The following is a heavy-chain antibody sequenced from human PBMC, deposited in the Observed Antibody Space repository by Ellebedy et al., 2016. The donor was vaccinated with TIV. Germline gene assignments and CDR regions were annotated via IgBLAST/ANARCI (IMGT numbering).Heavy chain of an antibody. D-gene: IGHD2-21*02. CDR2: ISAYNGNT. V-gene: IGHV1-18*04. J-gene: IGHJ4*02. CDR1: GYTFTSYG. Sequence: ASVKVSCKASGYTFTSYGISWVRQAPGQGLEWMGWISAYNGNTNYAQKLQGRVTMTTDTSTSTAYMELRSLRSDDTAVYYCARDRVGRNVVVTAGGYWGQGTLVTVSS. CDR3: ARDRVGRNVVVTAGGY.